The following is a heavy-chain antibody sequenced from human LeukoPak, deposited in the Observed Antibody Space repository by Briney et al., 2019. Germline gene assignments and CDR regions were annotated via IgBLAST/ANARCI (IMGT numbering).Heavy chain of an antibody. CDR3: ARLVSSSLDY. J-gene: IGHJ4*02. Sequence: PETLSLTSMEPRGSLIADLWCWVCQPPRKGLEGMGYVSSSGSTNYTPSLKSRVTISEDKSKNQLSLKLSPVAAADTAVYCCARLVSSSLDYWGERALVSVS. CDR2: VSSSGST. D-gene: IGHD6-13*01. V-gene: IGHV4-59*08. CDR1: RGSLIADL.